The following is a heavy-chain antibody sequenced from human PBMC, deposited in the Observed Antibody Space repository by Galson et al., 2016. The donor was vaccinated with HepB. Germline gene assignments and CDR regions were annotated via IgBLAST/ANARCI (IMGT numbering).Heavy chain of an antibody. CDR3: VRDFTSGSSYFNWFDP. J-gene: IGHJ5*02. D-gene: IGHD1-26*01. CDR2: VSSDGNNK. Sequence: SLRLSCAASGFTPGFTFSHEAMHWVRQAPGKGLEWVAVVSSDGNNKFYADFVKGRFTISRDNSKTTVSLQMSSLRDVDTAVYFCVRDFTSGSSYFNWFDPWGPGTLVTVSS. CDR1: GFTPGFTFSHEA. V-gene: IGHV3-30*04.